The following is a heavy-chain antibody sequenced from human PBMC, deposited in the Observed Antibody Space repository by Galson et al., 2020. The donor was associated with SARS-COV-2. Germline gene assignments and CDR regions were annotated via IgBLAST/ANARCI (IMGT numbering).Heavy chain of an antibody. CDR2: ISSSGSTI. D-gene: IGHD6-19*01. V-gene: IGHV3-48*03. J-gene: IGHJ4*02. Sequence: GESLKISCAASGFTFSSYEMNWVRQAPGKGLEWVSYISSSGSTIYYADSVKGRFTISRDNAKNSLYLQMNSLRAEDTAVYYCARDRGVSGWVFFDYWGQGTLVTVSS. CDR3: ARDRGVSGWVFFDY. CDR1: GFTFSSYE.